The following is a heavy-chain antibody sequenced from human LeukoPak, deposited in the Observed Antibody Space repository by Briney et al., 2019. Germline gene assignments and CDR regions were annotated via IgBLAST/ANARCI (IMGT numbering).Heavy chain of an antibody. Sequence: PGGSLRLSCAASGFTVSSNYMSWVRQAPGKGLEWVSAISGSGGSTYYADSVKGRFTISRDNSKNTLYLQMNSLRAEDTAVYYCAHDVGSSGWYAGFDYWGQGTLVTVSS. CDR1: GFTVSSNY. D-gene: IGHD6-19*01. J-gene: IGHJ4*02. CDR2: ISGSGGST. V-gene: IGHV3-23*01. CDR3: AHDVGSSGWYAGFDY.